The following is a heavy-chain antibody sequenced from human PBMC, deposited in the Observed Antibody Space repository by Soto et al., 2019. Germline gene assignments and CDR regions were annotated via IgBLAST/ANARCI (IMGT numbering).Heavy chain of an antibody. CDR3: RRVPDY. J-gene: IGHJ4*02. CDR1: SGSMSSSLNH. V-gene: IGHV4-39*02. CDR2: INYSGST. Sequence: SETLSLTCIVSSGSMSSSLNHWGWIRQPPGKGLEWIGNINYSGSTNYNPSLQSRLTISVDTSNNQFSLTLSSVTAADTAVYYCRRVPDYWGQGSLVTVSS.